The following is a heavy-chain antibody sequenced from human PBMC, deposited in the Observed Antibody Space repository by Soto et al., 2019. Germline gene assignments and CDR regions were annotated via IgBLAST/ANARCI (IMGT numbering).Heavy chain of an antibody. CDR2: IVVGSGNT. CDR1: GFTFTSSA. V-gene: IGHV1-58*01. J-gene: IGHJ6*02. D-gene: IGHD3-22*01. Sequence: QMQLVQSGPEVKKPGPSVKVSCKASGFTFTSSAVQCVRQARGQRLEWIRWIVVGSGNTNYAQKFQERVTITRDMSTSTAYMELSSLRSEDTAVYYCAAGPDYYDSSGLNYYYGMDVWGQGTTVTVSS. CDR3: AAGPDYYDSSGLNYYYGMDV.